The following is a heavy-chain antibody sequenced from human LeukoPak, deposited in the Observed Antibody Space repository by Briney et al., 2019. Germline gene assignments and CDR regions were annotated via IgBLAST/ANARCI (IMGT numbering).Heavy chain of an antibody. CDR1: GYSFTSYW. CDR2: IYPGDFDT. CDR3: ARAGKVVPAANMV. J-gene: IGHJ4*02. D-gene: IGHD2-2*01. Sequence: KPGESLKISCKGSGYSFTSYWIGWVRQMPGKGLEWMGIIYPGDFDTRYSPSFQGQATISADKSISTAYLQWSSLKASDTAMYYCARAGKVVPAANMVWGQGTLVTVSS. V-gene: IGHV5-51*03.